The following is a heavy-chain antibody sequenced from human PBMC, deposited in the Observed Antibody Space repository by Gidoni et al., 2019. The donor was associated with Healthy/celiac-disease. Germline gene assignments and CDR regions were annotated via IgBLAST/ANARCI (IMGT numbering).Heavy chain of an antibody. J-gene: IGHJ4*02. CDR1: GFTFSNAW. CDR2: IKSKTDGGTT. D-gene: IGHD3-22*01. V-gene: IGHV3-15*01. CDR3: RKLDYYDSSGYYYNFDY. Sequence: EVQLVESGGGLVKPGGSLRLSCAASGFTFSNAWMSWVRQAPGKGLEWVGRIKSKTDGGTTDYAAPVKGRFTISRDDSKNTLYLQMNSLKTEDTAVYYCRKLDYYDSSGYYYNFDYWGQGTLVTVSS.